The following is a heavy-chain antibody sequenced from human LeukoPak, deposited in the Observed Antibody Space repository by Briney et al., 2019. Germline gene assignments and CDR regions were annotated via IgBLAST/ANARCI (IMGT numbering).Heavy chain of an antibody. D-gene: IGHD2-2*01. CDR1: GFSLSTSGMC. J-gene: IGHJ4*02. Sequence: SGPTLVHPTPTLTLTFSFSGFSLSTSGMCVSWIRQPPVKALEWLAPIDWDDDKYYITSLKTRLTISKGTSKNQAVLTMTNMDPVDTATYYCARIYRYCSTTSCYVPDYWGQGTLVTVSS. CDR2: IDWDDDK. CDR3: ARIYRYCSTTSCYVPDY. V-gene: IGHV2-70*01.